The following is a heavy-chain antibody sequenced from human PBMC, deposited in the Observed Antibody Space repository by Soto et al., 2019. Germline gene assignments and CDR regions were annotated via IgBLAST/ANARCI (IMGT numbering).Heavy chain of an antibody. CDR1: GGSISSGGYY. J-gene: IGHJ4*02. CDR3: ECVIEAAFDY. Sequence: QVQLQESGPGLVKPSQTLSLTCTVSGGSISSGGYYWSWIRQHPGKGLEWIVYIYYSGSTYYNPSLKSRVNISVDTSKKQFSLKLSSVTAADTAVYYCECVIEAAFDYWGQGTLVTVSS. D-gene: IGHD6-13*01. V-gene: IGHV4-31*03. CDR2: IYYSGST.